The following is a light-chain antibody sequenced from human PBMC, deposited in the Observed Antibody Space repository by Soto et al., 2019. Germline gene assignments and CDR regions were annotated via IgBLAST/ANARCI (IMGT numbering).Light chain of an antibody. CDR1: SSNIGSNT. CDR3: QSYGSSLSNV. J-gene: IGLJ1*01. V-gene: IGLV1-44*01. Sequence: QSVLTQPPSASGTPGQRVTISCSGSSSNIGSNTVNWYQQLPGTAPKLLMYSNHQRPSGVPDRFSGSKSGTSASLAINGLQAEDEADYYCQSYGSSLSNVFGTGTKVTVL. CDR2: SNH.